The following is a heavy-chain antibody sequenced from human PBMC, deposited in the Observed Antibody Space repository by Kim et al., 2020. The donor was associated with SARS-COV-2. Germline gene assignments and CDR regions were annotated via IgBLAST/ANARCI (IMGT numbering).Heavy chain of an antibody. J-gene: IGHJ4*02. CDR1: GYSFTSYW. Sequence: GESLKISCKGSGYSFTSYWIGWVRQMPGKGLEWMGIIYPGDSDTRYSPSFQGQVTISADKSISTAYLQWSSLKASDTAMYYCAREPRYCSSTSCYKYFDYWGQGTLVTVSS. V-gene: IGHV5-51*01. CDR3: AREPRYCSSTSCYKYFDY. CDR2: IYPGDSDT. D-gene: IGHD2-2*02.